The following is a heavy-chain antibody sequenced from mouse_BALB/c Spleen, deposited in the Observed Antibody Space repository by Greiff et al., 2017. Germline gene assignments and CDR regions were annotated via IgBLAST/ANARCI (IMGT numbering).Heavy chain of an antibody. CDR2: IWSGGST. V-gene: IGHV2-2*02. CDR3: ARNQRYRSYAMDY. D-gene: IGHD2-14*01. CDR1: GFSLTSYG. J-gene: IGHJ4*01. Sequence: VLLVKSGPGLVQPSQSLSITCTVSGFSLTSYGVHWVRQSPGKGLEWLGVIWSGGSTDYNAAFISRLSISKDNSKSQVFFKMNSLQANDTAIYYCARNQRYRSYAMDYWGQGTSVTVSS.